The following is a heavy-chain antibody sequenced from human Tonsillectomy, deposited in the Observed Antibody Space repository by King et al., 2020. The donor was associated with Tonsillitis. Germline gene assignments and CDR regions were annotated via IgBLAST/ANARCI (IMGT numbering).Heavy chain of an antibody. V-gene: IGHV4-39*01. CDR3: ARLLFLVYDDNVSGSGNFDY. J-gene: IGHJ4*02. Sequence: LQLQESGPGLVKPSETLSLICTVSGGSISSSDYYWVWIRQPPGKGLEWIGNINYSGSTHYNPSLSSRVTISVDTSKDQFSLRLSSVTAADTAVYYCARLLFLVYDDNVSGSGNFDYWGRGTLVTVSS. D-gene: IGHD2-8*01. CDR2: INYSGST. CDR1: GGSISSSDYY.